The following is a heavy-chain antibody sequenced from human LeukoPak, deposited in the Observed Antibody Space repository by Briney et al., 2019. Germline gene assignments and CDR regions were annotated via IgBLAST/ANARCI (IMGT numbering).Heavy chain of an antibody. Sequence: SETLSLTCAVYGGSFSGYYRSWIRQPPGKGLEWIGEINHSGSTNYNPSLKSRVTISVDTSKNQFSLKLSSVTAADTAVYYCARGTNYYGSGSYYTYYSYYYMDVWGKGTTVTVSS. CDR3: ARGTNYYGSGSYYTYYSYYYMDV. D-gene: IGHD3-10*01. J-gene: IGHJ6*03. CDR1: GGSFSGYY. V-gene: IGHV4-34*01. CDR2: INHSGST.